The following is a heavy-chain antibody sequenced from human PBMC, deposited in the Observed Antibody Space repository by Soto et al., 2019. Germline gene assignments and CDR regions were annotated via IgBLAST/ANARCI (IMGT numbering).Heavy chain of an antibody. V-gene: IGHV1-18*01. D-gene: IGHD3-22*01. CDR2: ISAYNGNT. CDR3: ARGPLQDYYDSSGYYLYYFDY. CDR1: GYTFTSYG. J-gene: IGHJ4*02. Sequence: ASVKVSCKASGYTFTSYGISWVRQAPGQGLEWMGWISAYNGNTNYAQKLQGRVTMTTDTSTRTAYMELRSLRSDDTAVYYCARGPLQDYYDSSGYYLYYFDYWGQGTLVTVSS.